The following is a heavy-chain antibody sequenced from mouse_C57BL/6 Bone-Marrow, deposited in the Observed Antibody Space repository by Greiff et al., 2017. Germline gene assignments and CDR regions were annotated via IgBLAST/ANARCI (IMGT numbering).Heavy chain of an antibody. Sequence: VKLQQPGAELVKPGASVKMSCKASGYTFTSYWITWVKQRPGQGLEWIGDIYPGSGSTNYNEKFKSKATLTVDTSSSTAYMQLSSLTSEDSAVYYCARSMITTAPFDYWGQGTTLTVSS. J-gene: IGHJ2*01. CDR3: ARSMITTAPFDY. CDR1: GYTFTSYW. V-gene: IGHV1-55*01. CDR2: IYPGSGST. D-gene: IGHD2-4*01.